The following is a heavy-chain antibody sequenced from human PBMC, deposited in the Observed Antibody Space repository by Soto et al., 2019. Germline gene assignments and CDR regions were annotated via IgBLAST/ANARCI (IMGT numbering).Heavy chain of an antibody. J-gene: IGHJ2*01. V-gene: IGHV1-2*04. CDR2: INHNTGAT. D-gene: IGHD2-8*01. Sequence: QVQLVQSGAEVMKPGASVKVSCKASGYTFIAYFIHWVRQAPGQGLEWMGWINHNTGATNYAQKFQDSVTMTRYTSISTAYMELSRMRSDDTAVYYCAGMELGYCTSGGCPPYWYFDLWGRGTLITVSS. CDR1: GYTFIAYF. CDR3: AGMELGYCTSGGCPPYWYFDL.